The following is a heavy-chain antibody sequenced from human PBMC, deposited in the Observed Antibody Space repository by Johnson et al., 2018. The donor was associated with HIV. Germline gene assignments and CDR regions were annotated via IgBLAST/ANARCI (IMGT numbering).Heavy chain of an antibody. CDR1: GFTFSSYA. CDR2: ISYDGSNK. Sequence: QVQLVESGGGVVQPGRSLRLSCAASGFTFSSYAMHWVRQAPGKWLEWVAVISYDGSNKYYADSVNGRFTLARDNAKTSLYLQMNSLRAEDTALYYCARGADPGIAAALVWGQGTMVTVSS. V-gene: IGHV3-30*04. D-gene: IGHD6-13*01. J-gene: IGHJ3*01. CDR3: ARGADPGIAAALV.